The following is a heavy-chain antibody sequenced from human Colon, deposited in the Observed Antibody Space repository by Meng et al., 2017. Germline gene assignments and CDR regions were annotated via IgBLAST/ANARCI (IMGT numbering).Heavy chain of an antibody. Sequence: VQLVQSGSELRKPGASVKISCKASGYAFSTHSIHWVRQAPGQRLEWMGWINTDNGDTRYSQDFQGRVTITRNTSASTTDVELSSLRSEDTALYYCARDRYYGSGAYNYFDYWGQGTLVTVSS. CDR3: ARDRYYGSGAYNYFDY. D-gene: IGHD3-10*01. J-gene: IGHJ4*02. CDR2: INTDNGDT. V-gene: IGHV1-3*04. CDR1: GYAFSTHS.